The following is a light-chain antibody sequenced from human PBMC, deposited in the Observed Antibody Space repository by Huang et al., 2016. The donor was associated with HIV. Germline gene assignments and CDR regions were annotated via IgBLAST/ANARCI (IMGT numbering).Light chain of an antibody. CDR3: QQYGSSPIT. CDR1: RSVSSYY. Sequence: NVVTQSPATLSLYPGERATLSCRASRSVSSYYLAWYQQKPGQSPRLLIYSISSRATGVPDRFSGSGSGTDFILTIDRLEPEDFAVYYCQQYGSSPITFGQGTRLDMK. CDR2: SIS. J-gene: IGKJ5*01. V-gene: IGKV3-20*01.